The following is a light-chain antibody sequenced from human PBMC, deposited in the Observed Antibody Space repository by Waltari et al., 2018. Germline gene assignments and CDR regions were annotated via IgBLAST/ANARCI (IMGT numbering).Light chain of an antibody. J-gene: IGKJ1*01. CDR1: QSVGRT. CDR3: QHYVRLPVA. CDR2: GAS. V-gene: IGKV3-20*01. Sequence: EIVLTQSPGTLSLSPGERATLSCRASQSVGRTLAGYQQKPGQAPRLLIYGASNRATGTPDRFSGSGSGTDFSLTISRLDPADFAVYYCQHYVRLPVAFGQGTTVEIK.